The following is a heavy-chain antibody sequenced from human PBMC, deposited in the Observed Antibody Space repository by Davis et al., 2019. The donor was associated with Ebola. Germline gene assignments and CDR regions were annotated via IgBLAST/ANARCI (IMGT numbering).Heavy chain of an antibody. D-gene: IGHD3/OR15-3a*01. CDR1: GFTFSSYA. CDR3: AKDSALISPWNWFDP. CDR2: ISGSGGST. V-gene: IGHV3-23*01. J-gene: IGHJ5*02. Sequence: GESLKISCAASGFTFSSYAMSWVRQAPGKGLEWVSAISGSGGSTYYADSVKGRFTISRDNSKNTLYLQMNSLRAEDTAVYYCAKDSALISPWNWFDPWGQGTLVTVSS.